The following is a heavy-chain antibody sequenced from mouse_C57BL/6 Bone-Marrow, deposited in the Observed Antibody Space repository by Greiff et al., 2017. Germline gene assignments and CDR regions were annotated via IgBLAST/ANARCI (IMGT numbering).Heavy chain of an antibody. J-gene: IGHJ3*01. D-gene: IGHD4-1*01. CDR3: ARSLTGTDAY. V-gene: IGHV1-54*01. CDR1: GYAFTNYL. Sequence: QVQLKQSGAELVRPGTSVKVSCKASGYAFTNYLIEWVKQRPGQGLEWIGVINPGSGGTNYNEKFKGKATLTADKSSSTAYMQLSSLTSEDSAVYFCARSLTGTDAYWGQGTLVTVSA. CDR2: INPGSGGT.